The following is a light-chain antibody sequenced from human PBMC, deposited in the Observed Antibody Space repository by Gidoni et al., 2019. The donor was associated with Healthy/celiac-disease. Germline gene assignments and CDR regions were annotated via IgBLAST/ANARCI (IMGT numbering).Light chain of an antibody. Sequence: SYELTQPLSVSVALGQTARITCGGDNIGSKNVHRYQQKPGQAPVLVIFRDNNRPSGIPDRFSGSNSRNTATLTISWAQAGDATDYYCQVWDSSTDVVFGGGTKLTVL. CDR3: QVWDSSTDVV. V-gene: IGLV3-9*01. CDR2: RDN. J-gene: IGLJ2*01. CDR1: NIGSKN.